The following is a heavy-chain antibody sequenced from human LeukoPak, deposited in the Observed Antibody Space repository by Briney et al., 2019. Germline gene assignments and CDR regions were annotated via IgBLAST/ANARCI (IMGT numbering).Heavy chain of an antibody. V-gene: IGHV3-21*01. CDR3: ARGRGRKELRREGKPYYFDY. CDR2: ISSSSSYI. Sequence: PGGSLRLSCAASGFTFSSYSMNWVRQAPGKGLEWVSSISSSSSYIYYADSVKGRFTISRDNAKNSLYLQMNSLRAEDTAVYYCARGRGRKELRREGKPYYFDYWGQGTLVTVSS. J-gene: IGHJ4*02. D-gene: IGHD1-26*01. CDR1: GFTFSSYS.